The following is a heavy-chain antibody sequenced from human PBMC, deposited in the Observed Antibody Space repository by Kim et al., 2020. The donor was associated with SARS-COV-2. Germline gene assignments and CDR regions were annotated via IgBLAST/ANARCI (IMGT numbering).Heavy chain of an antibody. V-gene: IGHV7-4-1*02. CDR1: GYTFTSYA. CDR2: INTNTGNP. D-gene: IGHD3-9*01. J-gene: IGHJ6*02. CDR3: AKGYFDWLLGNYYYYGMDV. Sequence: ASVKVSCKASGYTFTSYAMNWVRQAPGQGLEWMGWINTNTGNPTYAQGFTGRFVFSLDTSVSTAYLQISSLKAEDTAVYYCAKGYFDWLLGNYYYYGMDVWGQGTTVTVSS.